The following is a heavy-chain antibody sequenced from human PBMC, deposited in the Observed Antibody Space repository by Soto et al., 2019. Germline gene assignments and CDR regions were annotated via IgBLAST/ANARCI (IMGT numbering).Heavy chain of an antibody. Sequence: PGGSLRLSCAASGFTFSRYAMSWVRQAPGKGLEWVSAISGSGGSTYYADSVKGRFTISRDNSKNTLYLQMNSLRAEDTAVYYCATTPNGGVMALFDYWGQGTLVTVSS. CDR2: ISGSGGST. CDR3: ATTPNGGVMALFDY. V-gene: IGHV3-23*01. CDR1: GFTFSRYA. J-gene: IGHJ4*02. D-gene: IGHD3-3*01.